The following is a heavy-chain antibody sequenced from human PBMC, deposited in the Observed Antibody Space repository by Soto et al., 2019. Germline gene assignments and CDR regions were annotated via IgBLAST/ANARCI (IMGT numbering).Heavy chain of an antibody. V-gene: IGHV3-48*02. J-gene: IGHJ6*02. CDR1: GFTFSSYS. CDR3: ARDPGVGYCSSTSCYTNYYYYGMDV. D-gene: IGHD2-2*02. Sequence: VQLVESGGGLVQPGGSLRLSCAASGFTFSSYSMNWVRQAPGKGLEWVSYISSSSSTIYYADSVKGRFTISRDNAKNSLYLQMNSLRDEDTAVYYCARDPGVGYCSSTSCYTNYYYYGMDVWGQGTTVTVSS. CDR2: ISSSSSTI.